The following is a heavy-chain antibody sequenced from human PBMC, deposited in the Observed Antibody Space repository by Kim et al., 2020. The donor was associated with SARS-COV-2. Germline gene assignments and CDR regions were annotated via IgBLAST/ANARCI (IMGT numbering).Heavy chain of an antibody. CDR1: GGSISSGGYY. CDR3: ARARRQAVLGAVNWFDP. Sequence: SETLSLTCTVSGGSISSGGYYWSWLRQHPGKGLEWIGYIYYSGSTYYNSSLESRVTISVNTSKNQFSLKPSSVTAAATAVYYCARARRQAVLGAVNWFDPWGQGTLVTVSS. V-gene: IGHV4-31*03. J-gene: IGHJ5*02. CDR2: IYYSGST. D-gene: IGHD2-8*01.